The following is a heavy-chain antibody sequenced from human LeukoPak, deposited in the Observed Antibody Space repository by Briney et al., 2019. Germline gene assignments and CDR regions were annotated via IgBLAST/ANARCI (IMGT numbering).Heavy chain of an antibody. Sequence: GGSLKLSRAASGFTFSGSAMHWVRQASGKGLEWVGRIRSKANSYATAYAASVKGRFTISRDDSKNTAYLQMNSLKAEDTAVYYCTIAAAGTIAFDYWGQGTLVTVSS. V-gene: IGHV3-73*01. CDR2: IRSKANSYAT. J-gene: IGHJ4*02. D-gene: IGHD6-13*01. CDR3: TIAAAGTIAFDY. CDR1: GFTFSGSA.